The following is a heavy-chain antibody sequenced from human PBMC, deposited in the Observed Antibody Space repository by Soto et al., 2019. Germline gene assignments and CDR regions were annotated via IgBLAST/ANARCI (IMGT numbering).Heavy chain of an antibody. CDR2: IYWDDDK. V-gene: IGHV2-5*02. CDR1: GFSLRTTGVG. CDR3: VHSGYYDYVWGSYRYIGIDH. J-gene: IGHJ4*02. Sequence: QITLKESGPTLVKPTQTLTLTCSFSGFSLRTTGVGVGWIRQPPGKAPEWLTVIYWDDDKRYSPSLKSRLSIPKATSDNQVVLTMANMDPPDTATYYCVHSGYYDYVWGSYRYIGIDHWGQGTLVTVSS. D-gene: IGHD3-16*02.